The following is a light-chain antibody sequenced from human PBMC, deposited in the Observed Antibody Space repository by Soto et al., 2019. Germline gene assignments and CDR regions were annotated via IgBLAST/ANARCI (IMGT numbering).Light chain of an antibody. CDR3: LQYNSNSRT. V-gene: IGKV1-39*01. J-gene: IGKJ1*01. CDR2: AAS. CDR1: QSISSY. Sequence: DIQMTQSPSSLSASVGDRVTITCRASQSISSYLHWYQQKPGKAPKLLIYAASNLQSGVPSRFSASGSGTDFTLTLNSLQPEDFATYYCLQYNSNSRTFGQGTKVDIK.